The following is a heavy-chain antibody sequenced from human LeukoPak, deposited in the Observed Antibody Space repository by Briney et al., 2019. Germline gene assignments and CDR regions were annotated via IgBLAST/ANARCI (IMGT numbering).Heavy chain of an antibody. CDR1: GFTFSDYY. Sequence: GGSLRLSCAASGFTFSDYYMSWIRQAPGKGLEWVSYISSSGNTIYYADSVKGRFTISRDNAKNSLYLQMNSLRAEDTAVYYCARSLSYYYDSSGQPYYWGQGTLVTVSS. CDR2: ISSSGNTI. D-gene: IGHD3-22*01. CDR3: ARSLSYYYDSSGQPYY. J-gene: IGHJ4*02. V-gene: IGHV3-11*01.